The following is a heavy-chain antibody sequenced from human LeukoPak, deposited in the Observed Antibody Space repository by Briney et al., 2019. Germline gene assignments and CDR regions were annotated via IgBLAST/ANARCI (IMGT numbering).Heavy chain of an antibody. CDR1: GFTFSGFG. CDR3: ARDAPTYYYDSSGYYSGAFDY. Sequence: PGGSLRLSCAASGFTFSGFGMHWVRQAPGKGLEWVAVIWYDGSNKYYADSVKGRFTISRDNSKNTLYLQMNSLRAEDTAVYYCARDAPTYYYDSSGYYSGAFDYWGQGTLVTVSS. V-gene: IGHV3-33*01. D-gene: IGHD3-22*01. J-gene: IGHJ4*02. CDR2: IWYDGSNK.